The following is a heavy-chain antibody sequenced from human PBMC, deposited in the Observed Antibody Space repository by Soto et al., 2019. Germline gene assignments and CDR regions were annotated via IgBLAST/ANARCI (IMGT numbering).Heavy chain of an antibody. V-gene: IGHV3-30*04. CDR2: ISYDEIDK. Sequence: GGSLRLSXAASGFTFSSYAMSWVRQAPGKGLEWVALISYDEIDKYFADAVKGRFTISRDNSKNTLYLQMDSLRAEDTAVYYCAGRSGSSDYWGRGTLVTVSS. CDR3: AGRSGSSDY. D-gene: IGHD3-10*01. CDR1: GFTFSSYA. J-gene: IGHJ4*02.